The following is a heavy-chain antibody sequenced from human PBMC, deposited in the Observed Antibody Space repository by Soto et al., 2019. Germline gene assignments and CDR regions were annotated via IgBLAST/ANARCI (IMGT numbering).Heavy chain of an antibody. CDR3: ARDPCEYSGYDIVFDN. Sequence: PSETLSLTCTVSGGSISSYYWSWIRQPPGKGLEWIGYIYYSGSTDYNPSLKSRVTISVDTSKNQFSLKLSSVTAADTAVYYCARDPCEYSGYDIVFDNWGQGTVVTVSS. CDR2: IYYSGST. V-gene: IGHV4-59*01. D-gene: IGHD5-12*01. J-gene: IGHJ4*02. CDR1: GGSISSYY.